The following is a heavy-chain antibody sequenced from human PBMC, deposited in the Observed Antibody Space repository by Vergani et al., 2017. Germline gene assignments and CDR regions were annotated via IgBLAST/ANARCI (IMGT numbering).Heavy chain of an antibody. V-gene: IGHV3-23*01. J-gene: IGHJ5*02. Sequence: EVQLLQSEGAVVQPGGSLRLSCVASGFTFSSHAMSWVRQGHGQGLEWVSSIKKTGDSTHYADSVKGRFTISRDNSKNTLYLQMNSLRVEDTAVYYCARDLRLLYNRFDPWGQGTLVTVSS. CDR3: ARDLRLLYNRFDP. CDR1: GFTFSSHA. D-gene: IGHD1-14*01. CDR2: IKKTGDST.